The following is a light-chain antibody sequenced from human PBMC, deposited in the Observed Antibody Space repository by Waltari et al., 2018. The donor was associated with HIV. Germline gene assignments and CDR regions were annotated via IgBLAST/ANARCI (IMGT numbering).Light chain of an antibody. V-gene: IGKV1-39*01. CDR1: QTIGGS. Sequence: DVQLTQSPSSLSASVGGTVTITCRASQTIGGSLSWFQQKSNKAPKLLRYCASTLQPGVPPRFRGSGSGTDFTLTIVNLQSEDFATYYCQQTVNLPLTFGGGTNV. CDR2: CAS. J-gene: IGKJ4*01. CDR3: QQTVNLPLT.